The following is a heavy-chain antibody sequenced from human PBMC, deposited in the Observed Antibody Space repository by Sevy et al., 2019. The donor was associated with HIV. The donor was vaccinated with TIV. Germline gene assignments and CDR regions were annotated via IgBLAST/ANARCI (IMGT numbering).Heavy chain of an antibody. D-gene: IGHD3-22*01. J-gene: IGHJ3*02. CDR3: ARGQKAYYYDSSGYPDAFDI. CDR1: GGSISSYY. CDR2: IYYSGST. V-gene: IGHV4-59*01. Sequence: SETLSLTCTVSGGSISSYYWSRIRQPPGKGLEWIGYIYYSGSTNYNPSLKSRVTISVDTSKNQFSLKLSSVTAADTAVYYCARGQKAYYYDSSGYPDAFDIWGQGTMVTVSS.